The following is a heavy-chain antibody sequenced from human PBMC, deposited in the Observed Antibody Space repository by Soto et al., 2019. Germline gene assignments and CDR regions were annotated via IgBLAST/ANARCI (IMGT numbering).Heavy chain of an antibody. CDR2: IIPIFGTA. Sequence: SVKVSCKASGGTFSSYAISWVRQAPGQGLEWMGGIIPIFGTANYAQKFQGRVTITADESTSTAYMELSSLRSEDTAVYYCARDWRYYGSGSYPPPTYYYGMDVWGQGTTVTVSS. CDR1: GGTFSSYA. D-gene: IGHD3-10*01. CDR3: ARDWRYYGSGSYPPPTYYYGMDV. V-gene: IGHV1-69*13. J-gene: IGHJ6*02.